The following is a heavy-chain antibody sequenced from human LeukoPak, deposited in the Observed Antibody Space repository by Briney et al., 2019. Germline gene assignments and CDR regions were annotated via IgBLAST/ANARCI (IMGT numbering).Heavy chain of an antibody. J-gene: IGHJ4*02. CDR1: GFTFSNHA. V-gene: IGHV3-23*01. D-gene: IGHD2-15*01. CDR2: ISGSGRTT. Sequence: VGGLRLSCAASGFTFSNHAMSWGRQTLGKGRQCVSAISGSGRTTEYADSVKGRFTISRDNSTNTPYLQMNSLRVEDTAIYYCAKHVVVTRYIDYWGQGTLVTVSS. CDR3: AKHVVVTRYIDY.